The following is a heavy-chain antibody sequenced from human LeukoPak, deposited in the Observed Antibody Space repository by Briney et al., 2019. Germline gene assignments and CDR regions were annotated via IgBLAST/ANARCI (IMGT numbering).Heavy chain of an antibody. V-gene: IGHV5-51*01. CDR1: GYNFAHDW. CDR2: IFPDDSDT. J-gene: IGHJ4*02. Sequence: GESLKISCKGSGYNFAHDWIGWVRQMPGKGLEWMGIIFPDDSDTIYSPSFQGQVTISADKSISTAYLQWSSLKASDTAMYYCARGNHCGSTSCALDYWGQGTLVTVSS. CDR3: ARGNHCGSTSCALDY. D-gene: IGHD2-2*01.